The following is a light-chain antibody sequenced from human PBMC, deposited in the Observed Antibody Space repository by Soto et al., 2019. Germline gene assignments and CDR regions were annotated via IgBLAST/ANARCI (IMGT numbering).Light chain of an antibody. CDR1: RSDVWSYNL. J-gene: IGLJ2*01. CDR2: EGS. Sequence: QSALTQPASVSGSHGQSITISCTGTRSDVWSYNLVSWYQQHPGKAPKLMIYEGSKRPSGVSNRFSGSKSGHTASLTILGLQAEYEADYYFCSYAGSSVVFGGRTKLTVL. V-gene: IGLV2-23*01. CDR3: CSYAGSSVV.